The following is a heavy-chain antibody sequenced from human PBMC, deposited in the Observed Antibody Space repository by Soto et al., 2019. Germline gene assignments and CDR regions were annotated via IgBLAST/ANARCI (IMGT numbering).Heavy chain of an antibody. CDR1: GFTFSSYG. J-gene: IGHJ1*01. Sequence: GGSLRLSCAASGFTFSSYGMHWVRQAPGKGLEWVAVISYDESNKYYADSVKGRFTISRGNSKNTLYLQMNSLRAEDTAVYYCTKGVVVITSYFQHWGQGTLVTVSS. D-gene: IGHD3-22*01. CDR3: TKGVVVITSYFQH. V-gene: IGHV3-30*18. CDR2: ISYDESNK.